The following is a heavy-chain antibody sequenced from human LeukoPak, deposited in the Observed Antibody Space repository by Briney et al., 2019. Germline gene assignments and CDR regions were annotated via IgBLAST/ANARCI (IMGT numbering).Heavy chain of an antibody. CDR1: GGTFSSYA. J-gene: IGHJ4*02. CDR3: ARVDLGIAARPMDY. Sequence: GASVKVSCKASGGTFSSYAISWVRQATGQGLEWMGGIIPIFGTANYAQKFQGRVTITTDESTSTAYMELSRLRSDDTAVYYCARVDLGIAARPMDYWGQGTLVTVSS. CDR2: IIPIFGTA. V-gene: IGHV1-69*05. D-gene: IGHD6-6*01.